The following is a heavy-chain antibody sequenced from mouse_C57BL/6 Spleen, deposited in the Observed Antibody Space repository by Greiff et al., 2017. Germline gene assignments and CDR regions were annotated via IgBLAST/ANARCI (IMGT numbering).Heavy chain of an antibody. V-gene: IGHV1-82*01. J-gene: IGHJ3*01. CDR3: AREGRYYDGSEAWFAY. CDR1: GYAFSSSW. D-gene: IGHD1-1*01. CDR2: IYPGDGDT. Sequence: QVQLQQSGPELVKPGASVKISCKASGYAFSSSWMTWVKQRPGKGLEWIGRIYPGDGDTNYNGKFKGKATLAADKSSSTAYMQLSSLTSEDSAVYFCAREGRYYDGSEAWFAYWGQGTLVTVSA.